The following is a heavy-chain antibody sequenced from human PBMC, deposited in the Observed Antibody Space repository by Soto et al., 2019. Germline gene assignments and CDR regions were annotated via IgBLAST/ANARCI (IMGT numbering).Heavy chain of an antibody. CDR2: IDPSTTYI. V-gene: IGHV3-21*01. Sequence: ESGGGLVKPGESLRLSCAASGFTFGAYSLSWVRQAPGKGLEWVSSIDPSTTYIHYADSVEGRFTISRDNAKSSLYLQIISLRVEDTAVYYCARDCLTGDPREAFDYWGQGTLVTVSS. D-gene: IGHD7-27*01. J-gene: IGHJ4*02. CDR1: GFTFGAYS. CDR3: ARDCLTGDPREAFDY.